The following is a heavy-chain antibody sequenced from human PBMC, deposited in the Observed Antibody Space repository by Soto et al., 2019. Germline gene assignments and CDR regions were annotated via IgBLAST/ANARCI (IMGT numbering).Heavy chain of an antibody. CDR3: AKEGQYYDILTGYRSYYGMDV. V-gene: IGHV3-30*18. Sequence: QVQLVESGGGVVQPRRSLRLSCAASGFTFSSYGMHWVRQAPGKGLEWVAVISYDGSNKYYADSVKGRFTISRDNSKNTLYLQMNSLRAEDTAVYYCAKEGQYYDILTGYRSYYGMDVWGQGTTVTVSS. J-gene: IGHJ6*02. CDR2: ISYDGSNK. CDR1: GFTFSSYG. D-gene: IGHD3-9*01.